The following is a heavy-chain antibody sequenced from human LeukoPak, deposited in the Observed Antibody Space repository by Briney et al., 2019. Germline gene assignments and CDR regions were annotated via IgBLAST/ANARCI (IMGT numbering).Heavy chain of an antibody. V-gene: IGHV1-69*05. CDR3: ARGYFDWLPYFLDY. CDR2: IIPIFCKA. D-gene: IGHD3-9*01. Sequence: GASVKVSCKASGGTFSSYAIRWVRQAPGQGLEWMGGIIPIFCKAKYAQKFQGRVTITTDESTSTAYMELSSLRSEDTAVYYCARGYFDWLPYFLDYWGQGTLVTVSS. J-gene: IGHJ4*02. CDR1: GGTFSSYA.